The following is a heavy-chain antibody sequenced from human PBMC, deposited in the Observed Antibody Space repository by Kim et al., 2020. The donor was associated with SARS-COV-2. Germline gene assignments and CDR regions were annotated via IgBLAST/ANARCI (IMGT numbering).Heavy chain of an antibody. CDR1: GGPFINHY. CDR3: AGEEVGVPLHY. V-gene: IGHV4-59*11. CDR2: ISVADRGST. J-gene: IGHJ4*02. D-gene: IGHD2-15*01. Sequence: SETLSLTCTASGGPFINHYWSWIRQTPEKGLEGIGYISVADRGSTSYNPSLKSRVTISEDTSKSQFSLTLTSVSAADTAVYYCAGEEVGVPLHYWGQGALVTVPS.